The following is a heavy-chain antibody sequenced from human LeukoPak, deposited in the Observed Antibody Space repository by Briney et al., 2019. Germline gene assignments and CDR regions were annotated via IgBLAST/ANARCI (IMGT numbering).Heavy chain of an antibody. D-gene: IGHD4-11*01. Sequence: GGSLRLSCAASGFTFSSYAMHWVRQAPGKGLEWVAVISYDGSNKYYADSVKGRFTISRDNSKNTLYLQMNSLRAEDTAVYYCARAPRLHLLYGTDVWGQGTTVTVSS. J-gene: IGHJ6*02. CDR2: ISYDGSNK. CDR3: ARAPRLHLLYGTDV. V-gene: IGHV3-30*04. CDR1: GFTFSSYA.